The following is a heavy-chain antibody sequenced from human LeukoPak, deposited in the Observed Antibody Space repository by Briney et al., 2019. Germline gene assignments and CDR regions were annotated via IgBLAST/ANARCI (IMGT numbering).Heavy chain of an antibody. CDR1: GCTLTELS. CDR2: FDPEDGET. V-gene: IGHV1-24*01. D-gene: IGHD3-16*01. Sequence: GASVKVSCKVSGCTLTELSMRWVRQAPGKGLEWMGGFDPEDGETIYAQKFQGRVTMTEVTSADTAYMELSSLRSEDTAVYYCATVPGYDYVWGSYDYWGQGTLVTVSS. CDR3: ATVPGYDYVWGSYDY. J-gene: IGHJ4*02.